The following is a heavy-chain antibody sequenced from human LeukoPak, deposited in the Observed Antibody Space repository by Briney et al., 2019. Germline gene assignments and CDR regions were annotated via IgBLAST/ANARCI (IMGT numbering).Heavy chain of an antibody. V-gene: IGHV3-20*04. CDR3: AKSQRSSTSRPLDY. Sequence: GGSLRLSCAASGFTFDDYGMSWVRQAPGKGLEWVSGINWNGGSTGYADSVKGRFTISRDNSENFLYLQMNNLRPEDTALYYCAKSQRSSTSRPLDYWGQGTLVTVSS. CDR2: INWNGGST. CDR1: GFTFDDYG. D-gene: IGHD2/OR15-2a*01. J-gene: IGHJ4*02.